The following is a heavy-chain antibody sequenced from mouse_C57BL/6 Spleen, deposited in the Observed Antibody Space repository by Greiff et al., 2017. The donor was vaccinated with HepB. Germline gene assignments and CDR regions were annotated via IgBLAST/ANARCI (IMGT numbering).Heavy chain of an antibody. Sequence: VQLKESGGGLVKPGGSLKLSCAASGFTFSDYGMHWVRQAPEKGLEWVAYISSGSSTIYYADTVKGRFTISRDNAKNTLFLQMTSLRSEDTAMYYCARNYYGSREGFAYWGQGTLVTVSA. V-gene: IGHV5-17*01. CDR3: ARNYYGSREGFAY. CDR2: ISSGSSTI. J-gene: IGHJ3*01. CDR1: GFTFSDYG. D-gene: IGHD1-1*01.